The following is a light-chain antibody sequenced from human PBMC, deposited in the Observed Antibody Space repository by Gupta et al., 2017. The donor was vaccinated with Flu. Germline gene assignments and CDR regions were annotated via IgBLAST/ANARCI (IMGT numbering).Light chain of an antibody. CDR3: QHYGSSPLT. CDR2: DAS. Sequence: EIMLTQSPGTLSLSPGEGATLSCRASQSVVGPYFAWYQQRPGQAPRLLLYDASNRATGIPDRFSGSGSGTEFTLTISRLEPEDFAVYYCQHYGSSPLTFGGGTKVEI. J-gene: IGKJ4*01. V-gene: IGKV3-20*01. CDR1: QSVVGPY.